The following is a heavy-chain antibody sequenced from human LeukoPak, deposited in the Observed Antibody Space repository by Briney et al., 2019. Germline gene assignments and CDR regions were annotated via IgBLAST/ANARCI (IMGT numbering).Heavy chain of an antibody. CDR1: GFTFSSYE. J-gene: IGHJ4*02. CDR3: ARVLAAAGG. CDR2: ISSSGSTI. V-gene: IGHV3-48*03. Sequence: GGSLRLSCAASGFTFSSYEMNWVRQAPGKGLEWVSYISSSGSTIYYADSVKGRFTISRDNAKNALYLQMNSLRAEDTAIYYCARVLAAAGGWGQGTLVTVSS. D-gene: IGHD6-13*01.